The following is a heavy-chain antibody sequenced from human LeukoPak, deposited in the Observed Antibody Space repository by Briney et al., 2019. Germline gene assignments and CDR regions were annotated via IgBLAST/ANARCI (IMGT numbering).Heavy chain of an antibody. J-gene: IGHJ6*03. Sequence: PGESLKISCKGSGYSFTSYWIGWVRQMPRKGLEWMGIIYPGDSDTRYSPSFQGQVTISADKSISTAYLQWSSLKASDTAMYYCARHARGSGSYSYYYYYMDVWGKGTTVTVSS. CDR1: GYSFTSYW. D-gene: IGHD3-10*01. CDR3: ARHARGSGSYSYYYYYMDV. V-gene: IGHV5-51*01. CDR2: IYPGDSDT.